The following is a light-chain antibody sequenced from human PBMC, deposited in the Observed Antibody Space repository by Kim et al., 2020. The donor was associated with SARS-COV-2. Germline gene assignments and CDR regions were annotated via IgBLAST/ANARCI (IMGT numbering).Light chain of an antibody. Sequence: SYELTQPPSVSVAPGKTARITCGGNNIGSKSVHWYQQKPGQAPVLVIYYDSDRPSGIPERFSGSNSVNTATLTTSRVEAGDEADDYCQVWDSSSDHPVVFGGGTQLTVL. CDR2: YDS. J-gene: IGLJ2*01. V-gene: IGLV3-21*04. CDR1: NIGSKS. CDR3: QVWDSSSDHPVV.